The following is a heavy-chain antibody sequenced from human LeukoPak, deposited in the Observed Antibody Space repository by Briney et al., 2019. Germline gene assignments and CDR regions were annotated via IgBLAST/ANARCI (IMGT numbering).Heavy chain of an antibody. CDR2: INTNSGGT. CDR3: EREELWCEELSCLDY. Sequence: ASVTLSCNASGYTFTCYYMHWVRQAPGQGLEWMGWINTNSGGTNYAQKFQGRITMTRDTYTSTAYMEQSSLRSDDLTVNYCEREELWCEELSCLDYWGQGTLVTVSS. J-gene: IGHJ4*02. V-gene: IGHV1-2*02. CDR1: GYTFTCYY. D-gene: IGHD3-10*01.